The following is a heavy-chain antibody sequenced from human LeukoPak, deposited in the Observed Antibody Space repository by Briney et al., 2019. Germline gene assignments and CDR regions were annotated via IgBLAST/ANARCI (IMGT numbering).Heavy chain of an antibody. Sequence: PGGSLRLPCAASGFTFDDYGMSWVRQAPGKGLEWVSGINWNGGSRGYADSVKGRFTISRDNAKNSLYLQMNSLRAEDTALYYCARDLPGGTIIARESSEDIWGQGTMVTVSS. D-gene: IGHD3-22*01. CDR1: GFTFDDYG. V-gene: IGHV3-20*04. J-gene: IGHJ3*02. CDR3: ARDLPGGTIIARESSEDI. CDR2: INWNGGSR.